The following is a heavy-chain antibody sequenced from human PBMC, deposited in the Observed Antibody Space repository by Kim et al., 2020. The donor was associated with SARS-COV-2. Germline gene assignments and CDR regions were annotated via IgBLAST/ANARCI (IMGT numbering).Heavy chain of an antibody. J-gene: IGHJ4*02. CDR3: ARDVRSGDLIDY. V-gene: IGHV7-4-1*02. CDR2: INTNTGTP. CDR1: GYSFTTYA. Sequence: ASVKVSCKASGYSFTTYALNWVRQAPGQGLEWMGWINTNTGTPMYAQGFTGRFVFSLDTFVSTTYLQISSLKAEDTAVYYCARDVRSGDLIDYWGQGTLITVSS. D-gene: IGHD2-15*01.